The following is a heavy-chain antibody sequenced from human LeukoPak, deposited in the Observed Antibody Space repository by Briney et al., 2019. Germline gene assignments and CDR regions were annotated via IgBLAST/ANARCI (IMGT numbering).Heavy chain of an antibody. CDR3: ARDRLQLSVFDY. V-gene: IGHV3-21*01. CDR2: ISGSSSYI. J-gene: IGHJ4*02. D-gene: IGHD5-18*01. CDR1: GFTFSSYS. Sequence: PGGSLRLSCAASGFTFSSYSMNWVRQAPGKGLEWVSSISGSSSYIYYADSVKGRFTISRDNAKNSLYLQMNSLRAEDTAVYYCARDRLQLSVFDYWGQGTLVTVSS.